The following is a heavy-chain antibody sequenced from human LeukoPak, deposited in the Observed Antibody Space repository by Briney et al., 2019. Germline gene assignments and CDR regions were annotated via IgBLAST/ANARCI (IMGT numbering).Heavy chain of an antibody. CDR2: ISGSGGST. CDR3: ARDLSYFNYDILTGPFDY. J-gene: IGHJ4*02. CDR1: GFTFSSYA. V-gene: IGHV3-23*01. D-gene: IGHD3-9*01. Sequence: GGSLRLSCAASGFTFSSYAMSWVRQAPGKGLEWVSAISGSGGSTYYADSVKGRFTISRDNSKNTLYLQMNSLRAEDTAVYYCARDLSYFNYDILTGPFDYWGQGTLVTVSS.